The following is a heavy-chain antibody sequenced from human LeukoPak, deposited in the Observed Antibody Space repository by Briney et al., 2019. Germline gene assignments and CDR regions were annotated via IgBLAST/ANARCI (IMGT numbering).Heavy chain of an antibody. CDR3: ARASTKSPLRFVLLYDH. CDR2: LYTGGTA. CDR1: GFNVNKNY. D-gene: IGHD2-15*01. V-gene: IGHV3-53*01. Sequence: PGGSLRLSCTLSGFNVNKNYMGWVRQAPGKRLEWVSSLYTGGTAKYADSVKGRFTISRDDSKNTLYLQLDRLRAEDTAVYYCARASTKSPLRFVLLYDHWGQGTLVTVSS. J-gene: IGHJ4*02.